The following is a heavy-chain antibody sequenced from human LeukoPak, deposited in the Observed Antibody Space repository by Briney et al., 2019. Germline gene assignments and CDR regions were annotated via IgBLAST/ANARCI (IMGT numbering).Heavy chain of an antibody. CDR3: ARDVRILSVSWFDP. CDR2: IYYSGST. J-gene: IGHJ5*02. D-gene: IGHD2-15*01. V-gene: IGHV4-39*02. Sequence: SETLSLTCTVSGGSISISSYYWGWIRQPPGKGLEWIGSIYYSGSTYYNPSLKSRVTISVDTSKNQFSLKLSSVTAADTAVYYCARDVRILSVSWFDPWGQGTLVTVSS. CDR1: GGSISISSYY.